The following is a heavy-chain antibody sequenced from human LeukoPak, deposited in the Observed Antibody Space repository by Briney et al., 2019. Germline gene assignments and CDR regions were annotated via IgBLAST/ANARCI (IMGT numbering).Heavy chain of an antibody. CDR1: GFSFSDHW. Sequence: GGSLRLSCVASGFSFSDHWVNWFRQAPGKGLEWVATIKKDGSEQYYVDSMKGRFTISRDNAKNSVYLQINSLRAEDTAVYYCARDLGWLQSDYWGQGTLVTVSS. D-gene: IGHD5-24*01. J-gene: IGHJ4*02. V-gene: IGHV3-7*01. CDR2: IKKDGSEQ. CDR3: ARDLGWLQSDY.